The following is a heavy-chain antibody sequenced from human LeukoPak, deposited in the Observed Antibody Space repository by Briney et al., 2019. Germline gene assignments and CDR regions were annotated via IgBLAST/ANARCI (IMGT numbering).Heavy chain of an antibody. CDR3: ARNNGMDV. Sequence: GGSLRLSYAASGFALRSHWMTWVRQVPGRGPEWVANVNRDGSETYYLDSVKGRFTISKDNAKNSLYLQMNSLRAEDTALYHCARNNGMDVWGQGTTVIVSS. J-gene: IGHJ6*02. CDR2: VNRDGSET. V-gene: IGHV3-7*03. CDR1: GFALRSHW.